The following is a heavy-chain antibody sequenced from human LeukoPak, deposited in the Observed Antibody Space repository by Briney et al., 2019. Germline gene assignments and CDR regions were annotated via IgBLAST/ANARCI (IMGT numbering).Heavy chain of an antibody. Sequence: ASVKVSCKASGYTFINYGVNWVRQAPGQGLEWMGWISVYNANTNYAQKLQGRVTMTTDTSTSTAYMELRSLRSDDTAVYYCARGDLGEYFDYWGQGTLVTVSS. CDR1: GYTFINYG. CDR2: ISVYNANT. V-gene: IGHV1-18*01. CDR3: ARGDLGEYFDY. J-gene: IGHJ4*02.